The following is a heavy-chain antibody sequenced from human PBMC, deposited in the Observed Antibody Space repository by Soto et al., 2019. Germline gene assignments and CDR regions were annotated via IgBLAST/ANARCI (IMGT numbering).Heavy chain of an antibody. CDR3: AREVGYGDFSAALLD. V-gene: IGHV1-69*01. CDR2: IITLFGTA. CDR1: GGTFSSHS. J-gene: IGHJ4*02. D-gene: IGHD4-17*01. Sequence: VQLMQSGAEVKQPGSSVKVSCKASGGTFSSHSINWVRQTPGQGLEWMGGIITLFGTANYAQNFQGRVTITADQSTSTAYMERNSLRSDDTAVYYCAREVGYGDFSAALLDWGQGTLVTVSS.